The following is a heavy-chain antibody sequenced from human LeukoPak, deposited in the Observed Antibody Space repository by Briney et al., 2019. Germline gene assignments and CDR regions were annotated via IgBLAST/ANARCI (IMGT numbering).Heavy chain of an antibody. J-gene: IGHJ4*02. CDR1: GFTFSSYA. Sequence: GGSLRLSCAASGFTFSSYAMSWVRQAPGKGLEWVSAISGTAGSTYYADSVKGRFTIPRDNSKNTLYLQMNSLRAEDTAVYYCARDRLGPIKYYFDYWGQGTLVTVSS. CDR2: ISGTAGST. D-gene: IGHD6-19*01. V-gene: IGHV3-23*01. CDR3: ARDRLGPIKYYFDY.